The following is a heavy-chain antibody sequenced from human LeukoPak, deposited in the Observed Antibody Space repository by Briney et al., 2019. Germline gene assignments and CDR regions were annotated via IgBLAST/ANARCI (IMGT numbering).Heavy chain of an antibody. D-gene: IGHD2-15*01. V-gene: IGHV3-21*01. Sequence: AGGSLRLSCAASGFTFSTYSMNWVRQAPGKGLEWVSSISSSSDYIYYADSVKGRFSITRDNARNSLYLQMNSLRAEDTAVYCPRTPGEQYCSVGSCYSPYYNMDAWAKGPRSPSP. CDR1: GFTFSTYS. J-gene: IGHJ6*03. CDR2: ISSSSDYI. CDR3: PRTPGEQYCSVGSCYSPYYNMDA.